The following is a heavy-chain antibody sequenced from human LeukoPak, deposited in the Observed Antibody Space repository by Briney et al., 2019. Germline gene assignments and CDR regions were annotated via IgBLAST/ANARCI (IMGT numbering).Heavy chain of an antibody. CDR2: ICGSGGST. J-gene: IGHJ4*02. Sequence: GGSLRLSCAASAFTFSSYALSWVRQAPGKGLEWVSGICGSGGSTYYADSVKGRFTISRDNSKNTLYLQMNSLRAEDTAVYYCAKEQSSSGFFDYWGQGTLVTVSS. V-gene: IGHV3-23*01. CDR3: AKEQSSSGFFDY. CDR1: AFTFSSYA. D-gene: IGHD6-6*01.